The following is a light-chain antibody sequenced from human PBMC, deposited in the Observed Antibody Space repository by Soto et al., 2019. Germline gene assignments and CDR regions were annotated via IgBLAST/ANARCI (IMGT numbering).Light chain of an antibody. CDR2: EVS. CDR1: SRDVGGYNY. V-gene: IGLV2-8*01. J-gene: IGLJ2*01. Sequence: QSVLTQPPSASGSPGQSVTISCTGTSRDVGGYNYVSWYQQHPGKALKLMIYEVSKRPSGVPDRFSGSKSGNTASLTVSGLQAEDEADYYCSSYAGSNRVFGGGTKLTVL. CDR3: SSYAGSNRV.